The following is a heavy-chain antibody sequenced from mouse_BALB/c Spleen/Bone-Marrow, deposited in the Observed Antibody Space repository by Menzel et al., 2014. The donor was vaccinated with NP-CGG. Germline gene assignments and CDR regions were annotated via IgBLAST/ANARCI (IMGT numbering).Heavy chain of an antibody. Sequence: EVQVVESGGGLVQPGVSLKLSCAASGFDFSRYWMSWVRQAPGKGLEWIGEINPDSSTINYTPSLKDKFIISRDNAKNTLYLQMSKVRSEDTALYYCAKNGYYGYSDYWGQGTTLTVSS. CDR1: GFDFSRYW. CDR3: AKNGYYGYSDY. CDR2: INPDSSTI. D-gene: IGHD2-1*01. J-gene: IGHJ2*01. V-gene: IGHV4-1*02.